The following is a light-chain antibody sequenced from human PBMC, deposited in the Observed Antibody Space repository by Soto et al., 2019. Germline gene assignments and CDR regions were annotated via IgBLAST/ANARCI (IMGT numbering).Light chain of an antibody. V-gene: IGKV3-20*01. Sequence: EIVLTQSPGTLSLSPGERATLSCRASQSVSTTYLAWYQQKPGQAPRLLIYSASSRATGIPDRFSGSGSGTDFTLTISRLEPEDFAVYYCQQYGGSPRTFGQGTKLE. J-gene: IGKJ2*01. CDR1: QSVSTTY. CDR2: SAS. CDR3: QQYGGSPRT.